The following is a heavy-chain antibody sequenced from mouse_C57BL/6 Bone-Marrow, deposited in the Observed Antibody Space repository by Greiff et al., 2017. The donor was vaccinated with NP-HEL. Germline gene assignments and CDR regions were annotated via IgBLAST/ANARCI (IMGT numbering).Heavy chain of an antibody. D-gene: IGHD1-1*01. CDR2: ISTGGGST. CDR1: GFTFSDYY. Sequence: EVHLVESGGGLVQPGGSLKLSCAASGFTFSDYYMYWVRQTPEKRLEWVAYISTGGGSTYYPDTVKGRFTISRDNAKNTLYLQLSRLKSEDTAMYYCARQGGSSYDWYFDVWGTGTTVTVSS. V-gene: IGHV5-12*01. CDR3: ARQGGSSYDWYFDV. J-gene: IGHJ1*03.